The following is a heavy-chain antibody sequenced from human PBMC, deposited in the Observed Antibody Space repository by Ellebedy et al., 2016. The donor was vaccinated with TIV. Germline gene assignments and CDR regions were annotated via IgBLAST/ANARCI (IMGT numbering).Heavy chain of an antibody. J-gene: IGHJ4*02. CDR1: GYDFATYW. D-gene: IGHD3/OR15-3a*01. CDR2: IYPGDSDA. Sequence: GESLKISCQGSGYDFATYWIGWVRQMPGRGLEWMGIIYPGDSDARYSPSFQGQVTFSADKSISTAYLQWSSLTASDSAVYYCARWTDKVAYWGQGTLVTVSS. CDR3: ARWTDKVAY. V-gene: IGHV5-51*01.